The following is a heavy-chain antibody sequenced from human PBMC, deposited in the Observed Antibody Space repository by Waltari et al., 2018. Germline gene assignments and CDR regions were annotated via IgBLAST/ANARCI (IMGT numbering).Heavy chain of an antibody. CDR2: ISYDGSNK. CDR3: ARENGEGGNDY. V-gene: IGHV3-30-3*01. D-gene: IGHD4-17*01. Sequence: QVQLVESGGGVVQPGRSLRLSCAASGFTFSSYAMHWVRQAPGKGLEWVAVISYDGSNKYYADSVKGRFTISRDNSKNTLYLQMNSLRAEDTAVYYCARENGEGGNDYWGQGTLVTVSS. J-gene: IGHJ4*02. CDR1: GFTFSSYA.